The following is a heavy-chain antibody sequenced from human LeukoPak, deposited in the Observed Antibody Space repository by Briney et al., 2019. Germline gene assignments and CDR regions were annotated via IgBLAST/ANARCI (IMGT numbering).Heavy chain of an antibody. J-gene: IGHJ4*02. V-gene: IGHV1-18*01. CDR2: ISAYNGNT. CDR1: GYTFTSYG. Sequence: GASVKVSCKASGYTFTSYGISWVRQAPGEGLEWMGWISAYNGNTNYAQKLQGRVTMTTDTSTSTAYMELRSLRSDDTAVYYCARDLLGYDILTGSSFDYWGQGTLVTVSS. D-gene: IGHD3-9*01. CDR3: ARDLLGYDILTGSSFDY.